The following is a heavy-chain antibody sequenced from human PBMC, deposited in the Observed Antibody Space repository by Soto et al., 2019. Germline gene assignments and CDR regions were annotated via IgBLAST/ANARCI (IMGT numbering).Heavy chain of an antibody. J-gene: IGHJ4*02. CDR3: AIRTTVTTRLGY. D-gene: IGHD4-17*01. CDR2: IYHSGST. Sequence: QVQLQESGPGLLKPSGTLSLTCAVSGGSISSSNWWSWVRQPPGKGLEWIGEIYHSGSTNYNPSLKRRFTTSVDKSKNQFPLKLSSVTAADTAVYYCAIRTTVTTRLGYWAQGTLISVSS. V-gene: IGHV4-4*02. CDR1: GGSISSSNW.